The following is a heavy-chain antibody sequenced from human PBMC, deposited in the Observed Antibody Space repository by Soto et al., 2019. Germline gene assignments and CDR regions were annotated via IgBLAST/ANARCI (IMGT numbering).Heavy chain of an antibody. J-gene: IGHJ4*02. CDR2: ISWNSGSI. CDR1: GFTFDDYA. Sequence: PGGSLRLSCAASGFTFDDYAMHWVRQAPGKGLGWVSGISWNSGSIGYADSVKGRFTISRDNAKNSLYLQMNSLRAEDTALYYCAKEPFDYWGQGTLVTVSS. V-gene: IGHV3-9*01. CDR3: AKEPFDY.